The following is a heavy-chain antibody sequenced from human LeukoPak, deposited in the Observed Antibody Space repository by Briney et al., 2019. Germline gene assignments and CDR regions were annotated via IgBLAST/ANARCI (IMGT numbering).Heavy chain of an antibody. J-gene: IGHJ4*02. D-gene: IGHD2/OR15-2a*01. CDR1: GDSVSNKNTA. CDR3: AKDRMGAYFTIPDY. CDR2: TYYRSKWHN. Sequence: SQTLSLTCAISGDSVSNKNTAWNWIRQSPSRGLEWLGRTYYRSKWHNTYAASVKSRITINPDTSKNQFSLQLNSVTPEDTAFYSCAKDRMGAYFTIPDYWGQGTLVTVSS. V-gene: IGHV6-1*01.